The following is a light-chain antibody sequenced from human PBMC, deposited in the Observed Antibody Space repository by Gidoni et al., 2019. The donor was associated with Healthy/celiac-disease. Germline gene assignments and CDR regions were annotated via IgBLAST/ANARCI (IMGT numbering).Light chain of an antibody. CDR1: QSVSNY. V-gene: IGKV3-11*01. CDR3: QQRSNWPRRT. CDR2: DAS. J-gene: IGKJ4*02. Sequence: VFTQSQATLSLSPGERATLSCRASQSVSNYLAWYQQKPGQAPRLLIYDASNRATGIPARFSGSGSGTDFTLTISSLEPEDFAVYYCQQRSNWPRRTFGGGTKVEIK.